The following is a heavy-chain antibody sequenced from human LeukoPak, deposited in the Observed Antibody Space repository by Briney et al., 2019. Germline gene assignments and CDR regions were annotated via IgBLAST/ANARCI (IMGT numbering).Heavy chain of an antibody. CDR2: IYYSGST. Sequence: TSETLSLTCTVSGGFISSYYWSWIRQPPGKGLEWIGYIYYSGSTNYNPSLKSRVTISVDTSKNQFSLKLSSVTAADTAVYYCARLGGHYYDSSGYQKIDYWGQGTLVTVSS. CDR3: ARLGGHYYDSSGYQKIDY. J-gene: IGHJ4*02. V-gene: IGHV4-59*01. CDR1: GGFISSYY. D-gene: IGHD3-22*01.